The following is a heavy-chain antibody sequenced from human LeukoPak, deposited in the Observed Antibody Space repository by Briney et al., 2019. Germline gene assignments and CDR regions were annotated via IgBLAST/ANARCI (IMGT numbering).Heavy chain of an antibody. CDR1: GGTFSSYA. J-gene: IGHJ4*02. D-gene: IGHD5-18*01. CDR3: AISTKRGYSYGFDY. V-gene: IGHV1-69*01. CDR2: IIPIFGTA. Sequence: EASVKVSCKASGGTFSSYAISWVRQAPGQGLEWMGGIIPIFGTANYAQKFRGRVTITADESTSTAYMELSSLRSEDTAVYYCAISTKRGYSYGFDYWGQGTLVTVSS.